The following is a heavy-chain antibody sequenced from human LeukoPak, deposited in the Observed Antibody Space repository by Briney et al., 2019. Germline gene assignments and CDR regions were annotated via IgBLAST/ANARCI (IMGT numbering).Heavy chain of an antibody. CDR1: GFTFSSYS. Sequence: PGGSLRLSCAASGFTFSSYSMNWVRQAPGKGLEWVSYISSSSTIYYADSVKGRFTISRDNAKNSLYLQMNSLRAEDTAVYYCARDHSDSGYDLVDYWGQGTLVTVSS. V-gene: IGHV3-48*04. CDR3: ARDHSDSGYDLVDY. J-gene: IGHJ4*02. CDR2: ISSSSTI. D-gene: IGHD5-12*01.